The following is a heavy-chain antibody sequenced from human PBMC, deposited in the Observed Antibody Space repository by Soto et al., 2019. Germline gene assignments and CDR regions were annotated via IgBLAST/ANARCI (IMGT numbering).Heavy chain of an antibody. Sequence: QVQLVQSGAEVKKPGSSVKVSCKASGGTFSSYAISWGRQAPGQGLEWMGGIIPIFGTANYAQKFQGRVTITXXEXTXRAYMELSSLRSEDTAVYYCARGLIAVAGFSDAFDIWGQGTMVTVSS. V-gene: IGHV1-69*05. CDR3: ARGLIAVAGFSDAFDI. CDR2: IIPIFGTA. CDR1: GGTFSSYA. D-gene: IGHD6-19*01. J-gene: IGHJ3*02.